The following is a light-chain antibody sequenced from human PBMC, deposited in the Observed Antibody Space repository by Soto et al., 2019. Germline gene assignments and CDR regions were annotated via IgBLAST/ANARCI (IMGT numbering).Light chain of an antibody. CDR1: SSNIGGNS. V-gene: IGLV1-44*01. Sequence: VLTQPPSASGTPGQRVTISCSGSSSNIGGNSVNWYHHLPGAAPKLLIYGTTQRPSGVPDRFSGSKSGTSASLAISGLQSEDEADYYCAAWDDGLNGPVFGGGTKLTVL. J-gene: IGLJ2*01. CDR2: GTT. CDR3: AAWDDGLNGPV.